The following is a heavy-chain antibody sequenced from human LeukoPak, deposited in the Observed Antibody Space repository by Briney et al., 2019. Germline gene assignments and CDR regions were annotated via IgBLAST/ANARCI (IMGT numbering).Heavy chain of an antibody. D-gene: IGHD3-9*01. V-gene: IGHV4-59*08. CDR3: ARQIDGSYFDY. CDR1: GGSISSYY. J-gene: IGHJ4*02. Sequence: SETLSLTCTVSGGSISSYYWSWIRQPPGKGLEWIGYIYYSGSTNYNPSLKSGVTISVDTSKNQFSLKLSSVTAADTAVYYCARQIDGSYFDYWGQGTLVTVSS. CDR2: IYYSGST.